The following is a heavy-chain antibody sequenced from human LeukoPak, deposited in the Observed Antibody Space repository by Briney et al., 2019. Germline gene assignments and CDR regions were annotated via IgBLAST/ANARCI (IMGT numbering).Heavy chain of an antibody. CDR2: ISGSGGST. CDR1: GFTFSSYA. CDR3: AKDGQVFWSGYYYGGFDY. J-gene: IGHJ4*02. Sequence: GGSLRLSCAASGFTFSSYAMSWVRQAPGKGLEWVSAISGSGGSTYYADSVKGRFTISRDNSKNTLYLQMNSLRAEDTAVYYCAKDGQVFWSGYYYGGFDYWGQGTLVTVSS. D-gene: IGHD3-3*01. V-gene: IGHV3-23*01.